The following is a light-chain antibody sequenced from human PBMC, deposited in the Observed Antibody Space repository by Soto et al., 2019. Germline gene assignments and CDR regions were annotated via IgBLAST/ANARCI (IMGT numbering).Light chain of an antibody. J-gene: IGLJ2*01. V-gene: IGLV4-69*01. CDR2: LSSDGSH. CDR3: QTWDTGARVV. CDR1: SGHSSYA. Sequence: QLVLTQSPSASASLGASVKLTCTLSSGHSSYAIAWHQQQPEKGPRYLMKLSSDGSHSKRDGIPDRFSGSSSGAERYLTISSLQSEDEADYYCQTWDTGARVVFGGGTQLTVL.